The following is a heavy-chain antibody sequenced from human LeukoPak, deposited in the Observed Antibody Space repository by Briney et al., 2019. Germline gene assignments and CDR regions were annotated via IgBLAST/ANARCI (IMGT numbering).Heavy chain of an antibody. V-gene: IGHV3-7*01. CDR2: IKQDGSQK. CDR3: ARALYSSSSAA. CDR1: GFTFSSYW. J-gene: IGHJ6*02. Sequence: PGGSLRLSCAASGFTFSSYWMSWVRQAPGKGLEWVANIKQDGSQKYYVDSVKGRFTISRDNAKNTLYPQMNSLRAEDTAVYYCARALYSSSSAAWGQGTTVTVSS. D-gene: IGHD6-6*01.